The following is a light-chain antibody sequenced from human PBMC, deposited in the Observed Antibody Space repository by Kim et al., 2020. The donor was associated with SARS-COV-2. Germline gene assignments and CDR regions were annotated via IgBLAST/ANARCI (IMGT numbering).Light chain of an antibody. CDR2: DVT. V-gene: IGLV2-14*03. Sequence: QPTTISCTEPSSDVGTYDYVSWYHQHPGKAPKLMIFDVTGRPSGVSNRFSGSKSGNTASLTISGLQAEDEADYYCSSYTGSSTFWVFGGGTKVTVL. J-gene: IGLJ3*02. CDR3: SSYTGSSTFWV. CDR1: SSDVGTYDY.